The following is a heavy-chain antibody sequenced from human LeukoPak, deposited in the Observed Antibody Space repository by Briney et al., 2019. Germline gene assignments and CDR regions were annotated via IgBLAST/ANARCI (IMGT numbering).Heavy chain of an antibody. Sequence: GRSLRLSCAAPGFTFSSYGMHWVRQAPGKGLEWVAVISYDGSNKYYADSVKGRFTISRDNSKNTLYLQMNSLRAEDTAVYYCAKDYGSSSWYPDYFDYWGQGTLVTVSS. CDR3: AKDYGSSSWYPDYFDY. J-gene: IGHJ4*02. CDR1: GFTFSSYG. D-gene: IGHD6-13*01. V-gene: IGHV3-30*18. CDR2: ISYDGSNK.